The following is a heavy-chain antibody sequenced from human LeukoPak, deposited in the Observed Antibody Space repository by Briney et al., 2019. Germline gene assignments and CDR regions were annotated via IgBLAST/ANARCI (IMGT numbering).Heavy chain of an antibody. V-gene: IGHV3-30*04. D-gene: IGHD5-12*01. Sequence: PRGSLRLSCAASGFAFSTYAIHWVRQAPRKGLERVSVISYDGSNKYYADSVKGRFTISRDNSKNTLFLQMNSLRAEDTAVYYCARDYGDIVATISSYYYGMDVWGQGTTVTVSS. CDR2: ISYDGSNK. CDR1: GFAFSTYA. CDR3: ARDYGDIVATISSYYYGMDV. J-gene: IGHJ6*02.